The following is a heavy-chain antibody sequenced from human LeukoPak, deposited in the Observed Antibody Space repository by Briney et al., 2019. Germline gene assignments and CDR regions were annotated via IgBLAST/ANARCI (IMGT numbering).Heavy chain of an antibody. CDR2: IDSGGRT. D-gene: IGHD1-26*01. CDR1: GFTVNTND. Sequence: GGSLRLSCAASGFTVNTNDMSWVRQGPGKGLEGVSVIDSGGRTFYADSVKGRFTISRDNSKNTLDLQMNSLRVEDTAVYYCAKEEARWEWFDPWGQGTLVTVSS. V-gene: IGHV3-66*01. J-gene: IGHJ5*02. CDR3: AKEEARWEWFDP.